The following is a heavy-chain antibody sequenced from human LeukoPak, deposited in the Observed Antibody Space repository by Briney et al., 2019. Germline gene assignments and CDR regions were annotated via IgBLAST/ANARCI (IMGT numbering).Heavy chain of an antibody. D-gene: IGHD3-22*01. Sequence: GESLKISCKGSGYSFTSYWIGWVRQMPGKGLEGMGIIYPGDSDTRYSPSFQGQVTISADKSISTAYLQWSSLKASDTAMYYCATPPYDSSGYYSNDAFDIWGQGTMVTVSS. CDR3: ATPPYDSSGYYSNDAFDI. V-gene: IGHV5-51*01. CDR2: IYPGDSDT. J-gene: IGHJ3*02. CDR1: GYSFTSYW.